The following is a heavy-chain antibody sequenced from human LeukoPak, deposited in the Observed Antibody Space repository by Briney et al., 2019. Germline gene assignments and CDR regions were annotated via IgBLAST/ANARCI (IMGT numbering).Heavy chain of an antibody. J-gene: IGHJ4*02. V-gene: IGHV3-21*01. Sequence: GGSLRLSCAASGFTFSSYSMNWVRQAPGKGLEWVSSISSSSSYIYYADSVKGRFTISRDNAKNSLYLQMNSLRAEDTAVYYCARIPVELGVRGIGSLGYWGQGTLVTVSS. CDR3: ARIPVELGVRGIGSLGY. CDR2: ISSSSSYI. D-gene: IGHD3-10*01. CDR1: GFTFSSYS.